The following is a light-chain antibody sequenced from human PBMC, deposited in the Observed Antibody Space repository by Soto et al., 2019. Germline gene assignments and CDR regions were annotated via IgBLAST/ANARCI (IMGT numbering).Light chain of an antibody. J-gene: IGKJ1*01. CDR1: QSISSY. CDR3: QQRET. Sequence: DIQMTQSPCSLSASVGDRVTIPCRASQSISSYLNWYQQKPGKAPKLLIYAASSLQSGVPSRFSGSGSGTDFTLTISSLQPEDFATYYCQQRETFGQGTKVDIK. V-gene: IGKV1-39*01. CDR2: AAS.